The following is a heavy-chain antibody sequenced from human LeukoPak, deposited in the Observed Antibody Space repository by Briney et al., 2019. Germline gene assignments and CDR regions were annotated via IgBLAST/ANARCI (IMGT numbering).Heavy chain of an antibody. V-gene: IGHV1-8*01. CDR3: ARGCSSTSCYAEGVGVY. CDR1: GYTFTTYD. J-gene: IGHJ4*02. Sequence: ASVKVSCKASGYTFTTYDINWVRQATGQGLEWMGYMNPNSGDTGYAQKFQGRLTMTWDTSITTAYMELASLRSDDTAVYYCARGCSSTSCYAEGVGVYWGQGTLVTVSS. D-gene: IGHD2-2*01. CDR2: MNPNSGDT.